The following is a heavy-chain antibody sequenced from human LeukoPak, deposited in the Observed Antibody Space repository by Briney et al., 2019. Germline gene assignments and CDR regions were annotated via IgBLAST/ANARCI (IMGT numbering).Heavy chain of an antibody. CDR3: ARASWFDP. CDR1: GGSFSGYY. CDR2: INHSGST. V-gene: IGHV4-34*01. Sequence: SETLSLTCAVYGGSFSGYYWSWIRQPPGKGLEWIGEINHSGSTNYNPSLKSRVTISVDTSKNQFSLKLSSVTAADTAVYYCARASWFDPWCQGTLVTVSS. J-gene: IGHJ5*02.